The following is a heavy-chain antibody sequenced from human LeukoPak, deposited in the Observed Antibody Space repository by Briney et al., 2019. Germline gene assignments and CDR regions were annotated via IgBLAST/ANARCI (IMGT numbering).Heavy chain of an antibody. CDR3: AREVRYNWNDVGAFDI. Sequence: EASVKVSCKASGYTFTGYYMHWVRQAPGQGLEWMGWINPNSGGTNYAQKFQGRVTMTRDTSISTAYMELSRLRSDDTAVYYCAREVRYNWNDVGAFDIWGQGTMVTVSS. V-gene: IGHV1-2*02. D-gene: IGHD1-1*01. CDR2: INPNSGGT. CDR1: GYTFTGYY. J-gene: IGHJ3*02.